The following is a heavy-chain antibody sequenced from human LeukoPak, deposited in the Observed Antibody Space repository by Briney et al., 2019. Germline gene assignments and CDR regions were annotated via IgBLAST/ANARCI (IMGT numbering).Heavy chain of an antibody. CDR1: GGSISSGSYY. D-gene: IGHD5-18*01. CDR2: IYTSGST. V-gene: IGHV4-61*02. J-gene: IGHJ3*02. Sequence: SQTLSLTCTVSGGSISSGSYYWSWIRQPAGKGLEWIGRIYTSGSTNYNPSLKSRVTISVDTSKNQFSLKLSSVTAADTAVYYCASAVDTAMVTAFDIWGQGTMVTVSS. CDR3: ASAVDTAMVTAFDI.